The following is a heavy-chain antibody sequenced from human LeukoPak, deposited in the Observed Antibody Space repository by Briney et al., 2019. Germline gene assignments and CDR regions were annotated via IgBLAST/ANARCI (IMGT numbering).Heavy chain of an antibody. D-gene: IGHD6-13*01. V-gene: IGHV3-9*01. J-gene: IGHJ5*02. CDR2: ISWNSGSI. Sequence: GGSLRLSCAASGFTFDDYARHWVGQAPGEGLEWVAGISWNSGSIGYADSVKGRFTISRDNAKNSLYLQMNSLRAEDTALYYCAREQQLGIRYNWFDPWGQGNLVTVSS. CDR3: AREQQLGIRYNWFDP. CDR1: GFTFDDYA.